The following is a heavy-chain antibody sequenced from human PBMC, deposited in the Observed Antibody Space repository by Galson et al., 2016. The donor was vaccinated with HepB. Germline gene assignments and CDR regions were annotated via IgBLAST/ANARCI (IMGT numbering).Heavy chain of an antibody. V-gene: IGHV1-2*02. CDR3: ARAGLRYFDWFSPYYFDY. CDR2: INPNSGGT. CDR1: GYTFTGHC. Sequence: SVKVSCKASGYTFTGHCIHWVRQAPGQGLEWMGWINPNSGGTKFAVQFQGRVTVTRDTSTSIAYMELSRLRSDDTAVYFCARAGLRYFDWFSPYYFDYWGQGTLVTVSS. J-gene: IGHJ4*02. D-gene: IGHD3-9*01.